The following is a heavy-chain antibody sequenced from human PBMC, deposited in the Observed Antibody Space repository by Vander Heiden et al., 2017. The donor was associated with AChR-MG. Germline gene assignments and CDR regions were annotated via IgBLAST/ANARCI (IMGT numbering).Heavy chain of an antibody. CDR1: GGSISSSSYY. V-gene: IGHV4-39*01. J-gene: IGHJ3*02. D-gene: IGHD3-22*01. Sequence: QLQLQESGPGLVKPSETLSLTCTVPGGSISSSSYYWGWTRQPPGKGLELIGSIYYSGSTYYNPSLKSRVTISVDTSKNQFSLKLSSVTAADTAVYYCARRRLASSGYYPLGDAFDIWGQGTMVTVSS. CDR2: IYYSGST. CDR3: ARRRLASSGYYPLGDAFDI.